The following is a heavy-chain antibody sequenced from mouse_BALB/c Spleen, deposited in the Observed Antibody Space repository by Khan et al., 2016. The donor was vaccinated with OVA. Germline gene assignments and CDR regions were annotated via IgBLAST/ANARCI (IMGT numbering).Heavy chain of an antibody. Sequence: VQLKESGAELGRPGSSVKLSCKTSGNTFTSYGIKWVRQRPGQGLEWIGYIYPGNGYIEYNEKFQGKAILTSDTSSTTAYMQLRSLTSEDSALYFWTTAYYRYYFDYWGQGTTLTVSS. CDR2: IYPGNGYI. V-gene: IGHV1S134*01. CDR3: TTAYYRYYFDY. J-gene: IGHJ2*01. D-gene: IGHD2-14*01. CDR1: GNTFTSYG.